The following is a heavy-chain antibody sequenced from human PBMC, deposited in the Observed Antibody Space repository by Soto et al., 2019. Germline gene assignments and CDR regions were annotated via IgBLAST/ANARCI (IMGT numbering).Heavy chain of an antibody. V-gene: IGHV1-46*03. Sequence: QVQLVQSGAEVNKPGASVKVSCKASGYTFTSYYMHWVRQAPGQGLEWMGIINPSGGSTSYAQKFQGRVTMTRDTSTSTVYMELSSLRSEDTAVYYCARVRTGTPLGQYFDYWGQGTLVTVSS. CDR1: GYTFTSYY. D-gene: IGHD1-7*01. J-gene: IGHJ4*02. CDR2: INPSGGST. CDR3: ARVRTGTPLGQYFDY.